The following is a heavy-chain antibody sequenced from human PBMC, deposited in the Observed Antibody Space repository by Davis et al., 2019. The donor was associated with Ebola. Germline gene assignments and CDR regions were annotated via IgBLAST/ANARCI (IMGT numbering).Heavy chain of an antibody. Sequence: SETLSLTCTVSGGSISSYYWSWIRQPPGKGLEWIGYIYYSGSTNYNPSLKSRVTISVDTSKNQFSLKLSSVTAADTAVYYCARKYNLNWFDPWGQGTLVTVSS. CDR2: IYYSGST. CDR3: ARKYNLNWFDP. D-gene: IGHD1-20*01. V-gene: IGHV4-59*08. J-gene: IGHJ5*02. CDR1: GGSISSYY.